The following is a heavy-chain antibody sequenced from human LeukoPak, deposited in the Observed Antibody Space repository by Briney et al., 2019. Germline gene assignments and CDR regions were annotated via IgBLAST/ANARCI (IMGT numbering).Heavy chain of an antibody. D-gene: IGHD5-18*01. CDR2: IKQDGSEK. J-gene: IGHJ6*03. CDR1: GFTFSSYW. Sequence: PGGSLRLSCAASGFTFSSYWMSRVRQAPGKGLEWVANIKQDGSEKYYVDSGKGRFTISRDNAKNSLYLQMNSLRAEDTAVYYCARERDTVMVGYYMDVWGKGTTVTVSS. V-gene: IGHV3-7*01. CDR3: ARERDTVMVGYYMDV.